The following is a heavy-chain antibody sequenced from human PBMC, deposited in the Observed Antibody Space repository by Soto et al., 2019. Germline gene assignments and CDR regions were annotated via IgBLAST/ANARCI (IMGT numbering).Heavy chain of an antibody. V-gene: IGHV7-4-1*01. J-gene: IGHJ3*02. D-gene: IGHD6-19*01. CDR1: GYTFTNYA. CDR3: ARDSEVAGPDFDI. CDR2: INTNTGNP. Sequence: ASVKRSCKASGYTFTNYAMNWVRQAPGQGLEWMGWINTNTGNPTYAQGFTGRFVFSLDTSVSTAYLQISSLKAEDIAVYYCARDSEVAGPDFDIWGQGTMVTVSS.